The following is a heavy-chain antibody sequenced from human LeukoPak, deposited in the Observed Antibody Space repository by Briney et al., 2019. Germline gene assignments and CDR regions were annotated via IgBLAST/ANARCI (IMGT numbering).Heavy chain of an antibody. Sequence: SETLSLTCTVSGGSISSYYWSWIRQPPGKGLEWIGYIYYSGSTNYNPSLKSRVTISVDTSKNQFSLKLSSVTAADTAAYYCARVGVGYYYGSGSYYSQEHYYYYYMDVWGKGTTVTISS. V-gene: IGHV4-59*08. CDR1: GGSISSYY. CDR2: IYYSGST. D-gene: IGHD3-10*01. J-gene: IGHJ6*03. CDR3: ARVGVGYYYGSGSYYSQEHYYYYYMDV.